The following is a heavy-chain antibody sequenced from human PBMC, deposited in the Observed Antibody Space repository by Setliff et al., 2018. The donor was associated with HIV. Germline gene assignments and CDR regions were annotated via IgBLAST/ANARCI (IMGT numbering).Heavy chain of an antibody. V-gene: IGHV1-46*01. D-gene: IGHD2-2*01. CDR2: IDPDGGAT. Sequence: ASVKVSCKAFGYSFTSYFLHWVRQAPGQGLEWLGIIDPDGGATNNAQKLQGRLTVTTDTSTSTLYMELSNLRSDDTAVYYCARAGGGATDQAFDIWGQGTMVTVSS. CDR3: ARAGGGATDQAFDI. CDR1: GYSFTSYF. J-gene: IGHJ3*02.